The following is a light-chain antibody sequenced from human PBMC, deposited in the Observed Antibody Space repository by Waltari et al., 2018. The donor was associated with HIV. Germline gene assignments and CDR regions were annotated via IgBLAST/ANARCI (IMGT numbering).Light chain of an antibody. J-gene: IGLJ1*01. CDR1: SSAVGGYHY. CDR2: DVS. Sequence: QSALTQPASVSGSPGQSITLSCTGTSSAVGGYHYVSWYQQHPGKAPKLMIYDVSKRPSGVSNRFSGSKSGNTASLTISGLQAEDEADYYCCSYAGSSTYVFGTGTKVTVL. V-gene: IGLV2-23*02. CDR3: CSYAGSSTYV.